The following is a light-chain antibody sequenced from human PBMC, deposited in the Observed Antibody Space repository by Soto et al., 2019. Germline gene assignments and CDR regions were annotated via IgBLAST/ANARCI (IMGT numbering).Light chain of an antibody. J-gene: IGKJ1*01. CDR2: ASS. Sequence: DIQMTQSPSPFSASVGDRAPIISRASQGISSYLNWNQQKQGKAPKLRIYASSSLQSGVPSRLSGSGSGTDFTLTISSLQPEDFATYYCQQSYSTPPTFGQGTKVEIK. CDR1: QGISSY. V-gene: IGKV1-39*01. CDR3: QQSYSTPPT.